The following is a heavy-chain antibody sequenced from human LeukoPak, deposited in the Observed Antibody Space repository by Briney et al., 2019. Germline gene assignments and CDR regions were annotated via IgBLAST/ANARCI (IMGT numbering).Heavy chain of an antibody. CDR1: GGTFSSYA. CDR2: IIPILGIA. D-gene: IGHD3-10*01. V-gene: IGHV1-69*04. Sequence: ASVKVSCKASGGTFSSYAISWVRQAPGQGLEWMGRIIPILGIANYAQKFQGRVTITADKSTSTAYMELSSLRSEDTAVYYCAQGMVRGTMAHYYYYGMDVWGQGTTVTVSS. CDR3: AQGMVRGTMAHYYYYGMDV. J-gene: IGHJ6*02.